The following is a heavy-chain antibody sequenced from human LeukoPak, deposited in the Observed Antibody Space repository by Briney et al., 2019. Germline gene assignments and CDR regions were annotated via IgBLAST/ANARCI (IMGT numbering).Heavy chain of an antibody. CDR2: ISGSGSST. D-gene: IGHD2-15*01. CDR3: ARASFCSGGLCYYYY. V-gene: IGHV3-23*01. Sequence: GGSLRLSCAASGFTFNSYTMAWVRQAPGKGLEWVSTISGSGSSTYYADSVKGRFTISRDNSKSTLYLQMNSLRAEDAAVYYCARASFCSGGLCYYYYWGQGTLVTVAS. J-gene: IGHJ4*02. CDR1: GFTFNSYT.